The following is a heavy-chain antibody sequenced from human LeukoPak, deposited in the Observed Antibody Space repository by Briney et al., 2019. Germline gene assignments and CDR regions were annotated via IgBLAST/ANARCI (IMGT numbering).Heavy chain of an antibody. CDR2: ISGSGGST. V-gene: IGHV3-23*01. D-gene: IGHD3-22*01. CDR3: AKDTGKYYYDSSGYYQY. Sequence: PGGSLRLSCAASGFTLSTYAMTWVRQAPGKGLEWVSSISGSGGSTYYADSVKGRFTISRDNSKNTLYLQMNSLRAEDTAVYYCAKDTGKYYYDSSGYYQYWGQGTLVTVSS. J-gene: IGHJ4*02. CDR1: GFTLSTYA.